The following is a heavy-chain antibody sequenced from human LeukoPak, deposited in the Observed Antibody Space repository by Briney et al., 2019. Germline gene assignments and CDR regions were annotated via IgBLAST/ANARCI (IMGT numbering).Heavy chain of an antibody. J-gene: IGHJ4*02. CDR2: ISGSGDST. Sequence: GGSLRLSCAASGFTLSNYAMSWVRQGPGKGLEWVSAISGSGDSTYYADSVKGRFTISRDNSRNTLYLQMNSLRAEDTAVYYCASSGSYRFDYWGQGTLVTVSS. D-gene: IGHD1-26*01. V-gene: IGHV3-23*01. CDR1: GFTLSNYA. CDR3: ASSGSYRFDY.